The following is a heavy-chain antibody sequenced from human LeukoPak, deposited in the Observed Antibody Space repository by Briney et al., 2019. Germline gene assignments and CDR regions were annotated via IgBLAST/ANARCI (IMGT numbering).Heavy chain of an antibody. CDR2: ISGSGGST. CDR3: AKLFGYYYDSSGYYPDY. Sequence: GGSLRLSCVASGFTFSNYAMSWVRQAPGKGLEWVPVISGSGGSTYYADSVKGRFTISRDNFKNTLYLQMNSLRAEDTAVYYCAKLFGYYYDSSGYYPDYWGQGTLVTVSS. V-gene: IGHV3-23*01. J-gene: IGHJ4*02. CDR1: GFTFSNYA. D-gene: IGHD3-22*01.